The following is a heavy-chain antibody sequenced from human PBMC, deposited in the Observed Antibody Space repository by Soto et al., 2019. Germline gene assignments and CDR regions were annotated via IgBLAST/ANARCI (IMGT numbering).Heavy chain of an antibody. CDR3: ARAVHTLIQGVRFRVDQ. V-gene: IGHV1-2*02. Sequence: QVQLVQSGAEMKKPGASVKVSCESSGYTFTAYYIHWVRQAPGHGLEWMGWINPNGGGTKYAQKFHGRVTMTRDTSINTAYMELTRLTSDDTAVYYCARAVHTLIQGVRFRVDQWGQGTLVSVSS. D-gene: IGHD3-10*01. J-gene: IGHJ4*02. CDR1: GYTFTAYY. CDR2: INPNGGGT.